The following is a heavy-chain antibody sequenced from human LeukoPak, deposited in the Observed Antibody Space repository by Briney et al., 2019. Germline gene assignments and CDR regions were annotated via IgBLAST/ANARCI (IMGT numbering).Heavy chain of an antibody. J-gene: IGHJ4*02. CDR2: IKQDGSEK. V-gene: IGHV3-7*04. Sequence: GGSLRLSCAASGFTFSSYWMSWVRQAPGKGLEWVANIKQDGSEKYYVDSVKRRFTISRDNAKNSLYLKMNSLRDEDTGVYYCARVSDRVWNYWGQGTLVNVSS. CDR1: GFTFSSYW. D-gene: IGHD5/OR15-5a*01. CDR3: ARVSDRVWNY.